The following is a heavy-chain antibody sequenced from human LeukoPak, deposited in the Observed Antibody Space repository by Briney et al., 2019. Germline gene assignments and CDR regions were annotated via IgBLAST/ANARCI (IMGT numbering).Heavy chain of an antibody. J-gene: IGHJ4*02. CDR3: ARDLSIVVVPAAIDY. CDR2: INSDGGST. Sequence: GGSLRLSCAASGFTFSSYWIHWVRQAPGKGLVWVSRINSDGGSTDYADSVKGRFTISRDNAKNTLYLQMNSLRAEDTAVYYCARDLSIVVVPAAIDYWGQGTLVTVSS. D-gene: IGHD2-2*01. V-gene: IGHV3-74*01. CDR1: GFTFSSYW.